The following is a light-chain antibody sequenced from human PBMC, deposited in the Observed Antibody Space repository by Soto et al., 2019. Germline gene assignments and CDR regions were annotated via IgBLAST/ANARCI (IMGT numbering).Light chain of an antibody. V-gene: IGKV3-15*01. Sequence: EIVMTQSPATLSVSPGERATLSCSASQSVSRYLAWYQQKPGLPPRLLIYDASNKATGIPDMFSGSGSGTDFSLNFSSLQSADCAVYYSQQFSNWPPLYTFGRGTKLEFK. CDR2: DAS. J-gene: IGKJ2*01. CDR1: QSVSRY. CDR3: QQFSNWPPLYT.